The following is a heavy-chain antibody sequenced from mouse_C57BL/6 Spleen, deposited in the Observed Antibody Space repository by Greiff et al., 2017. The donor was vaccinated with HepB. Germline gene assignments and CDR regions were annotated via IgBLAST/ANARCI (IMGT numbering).Heavy chain of an antibody. D-gene: IGHD1-1*01. CDR2: INPNNGGT. Sequence: VQLQQSGPELVKPGASVKIPCKASGYTFTDYNMDWVKQSHGKSLEWIGDINPNNGGTIYNQKFKGKATLTVDKSSSTAYMELRSLTSEDTAVYYCARREGKRLRYNWYFDVWGTGTTVTVSS. J-gene: IGHJ1*03. CDR3: ARREGKRLRYNWYFDV. CDR1: GYTFTDYN. V-gene: IGHV1-18*01.